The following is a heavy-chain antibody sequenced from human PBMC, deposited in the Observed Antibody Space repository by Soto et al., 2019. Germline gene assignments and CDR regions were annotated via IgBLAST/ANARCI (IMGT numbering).Heavy chain of an antibody. Sequence: SETLSLTCTVSGGSISSYYWSWIRQPPGKGLEWIGYIYYSGSTNYNPSLKSRVTISVDTSKNQFSLKLSSVTAADTAVYYCGRDVLDGKFDYWGQGTLVTVSS. D-gene: IGHD3-3*02. CDR2: IYYSGST. CDR1: GGSISSYY. J-gene: IGHJ4*02. CDR3: GRDVLDGKFDY. V-gene: IGHV4-59*01.